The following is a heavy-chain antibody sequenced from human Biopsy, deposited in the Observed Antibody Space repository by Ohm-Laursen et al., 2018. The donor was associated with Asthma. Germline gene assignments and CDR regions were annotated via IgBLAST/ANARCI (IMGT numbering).Heavy chain of an antibody. CDR2: VGSDESYT. CDR1: GFTFMTYG. J-gene: IGHJ3*02. D-gene: IGHD1-1*01. Sequence: LSLTCAASGFTFMTYGMHWVRQVPGKGLEWVATVGSDESYTDHADSVKGRFTISRDNSKDTLDLQMNSLREEDTAVYYCVRDGTDDAFDIWGQGTVVSVSS. V-gene: IGHV3-33*01. CDR3: VRDGTDDAFDI.